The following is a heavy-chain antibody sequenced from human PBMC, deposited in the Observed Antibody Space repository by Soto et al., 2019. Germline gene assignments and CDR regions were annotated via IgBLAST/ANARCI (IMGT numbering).Heavy chain of an antibody. D-gene: IGHD5-18*01. Sequence: GGSLRLSCAASGFMFSAYWMSWVRQAPGKGLEWVANIHGDGGKIYYVDSVKGRFTISRDNAKRSLYLQMKSLRAEDTAVSYCARDFYGGYTYGPGDYWGQGALGTVSS. V-gene: IGHV3-7*01. CDR2: IHGDGGKI. CDR3: ARDFYGGYTYGPGDY. CDR1: GFMFSAYW. J-gene: IGHJ4*02.